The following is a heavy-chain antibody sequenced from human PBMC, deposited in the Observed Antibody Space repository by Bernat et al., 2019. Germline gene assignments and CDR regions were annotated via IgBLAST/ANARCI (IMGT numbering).Heavy chain of an antibody. CDR3: ARRSSNYIYTWFDP. Sequence: QLQLQESGPGLVKPSETLSLTCTVSGGSITSSRFYWGWIRQPPGKGLEWIATIYYSGTTYYNPSLKSRVAVSVDTSNNQFSLILSSVTAADTAVYYCARRSSNYIYTWFDPWGQGTLVTVSS. CDR2: IYYSGTT. J-gene: IGHJ5*02. D-gene: IGHD4-4*01. CDR1: GGSITSSRFY. V-gene: IGHV4-39*01.